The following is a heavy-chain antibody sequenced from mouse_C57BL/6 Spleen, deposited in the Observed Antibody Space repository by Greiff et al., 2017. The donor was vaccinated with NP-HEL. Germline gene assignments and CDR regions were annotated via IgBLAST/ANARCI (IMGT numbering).Heavy chain of an antibody. CDR2: ISNGGGST. CDR1: GFTFSDYY. J-gene: IGHJ1*03. CDR3: ARRDTTVGSYWYFDV. Sequence: DVKLVESGGGLVQPGGSLKLSCAASGFTFSDYYMYWVRQTPEKRLEWVAYISNGGGSTYYPDTVKGRFTISRDNAKNTLYLQMSRLKSEDTAMYYCARRDTTVGSYWYFDVWGTGTTVTVSS. V-gene: IGHV5-12*01. D-gene: IGHD1-1*01.